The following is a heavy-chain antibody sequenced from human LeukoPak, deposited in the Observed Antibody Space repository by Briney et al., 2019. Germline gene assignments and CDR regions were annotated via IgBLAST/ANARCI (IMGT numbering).Heavy chain of an antibody. V-gene: IGHV3-21*01. D-gene: IGHD4/OR15-4a*01. CDR3: ARDLYGDYGMDV. CDR1: GFTFSSYS. J-gene: IGHJ6*02. CDR2: ISSSSNYI. Sequence: GGSLTLSCAASGFTFSSYSMNWVRQAPGKGLEWVLSISSSSNYIYYADSLKGRFTSSRDNAKLSLYLQMNSLRAGDTAVYYCARDLYGDYGMDVWGQGTTVTVSS.